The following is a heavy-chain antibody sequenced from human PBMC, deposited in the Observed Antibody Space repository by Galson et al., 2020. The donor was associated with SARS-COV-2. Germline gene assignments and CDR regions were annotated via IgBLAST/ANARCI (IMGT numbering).Heavy chain of an antibody. J-gene: IGHJ4*02. CDR1: GFTFSSYG. CDR3: AKDSGTPDGFITIVWLVALDYFDY. CDR2: ISYDGSNK. D-gene: IGHD3-3*01. Sequence: TGGSLRLSCAASGFTFSSYGMHWVRQAPGKGLEWVAVISYDGSNKYYADSVKGRFTISRDNSKNTLYLQMNSLRAEDTAVYYCAKDSGTPDGFITIVWLVALDYFDYLGQGTLVSVSS. V-gene: IGHV3-30*18.